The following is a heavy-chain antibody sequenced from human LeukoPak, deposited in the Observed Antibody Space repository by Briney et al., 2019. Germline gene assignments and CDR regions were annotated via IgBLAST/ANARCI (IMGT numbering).Heavy chain of an antibody. J-gene: IGHJ5*02. Sequence: ASVKVSCKASVYTFTRYYMHWVRQAPGQGLEWMGIINPSGGSTNYAQEFQGRVTLTRDMSTSTDYVELSSLRSDDTAVYYCARGEPYSGYVGTWGQGTLVTVSS. V-gene: IGHV1-46*01. CDR1: VYTFTRYY. CDR2: INPSGGST. CDR3: ARGEPYSGYVGT. D-gene: IGHD5-12*01.